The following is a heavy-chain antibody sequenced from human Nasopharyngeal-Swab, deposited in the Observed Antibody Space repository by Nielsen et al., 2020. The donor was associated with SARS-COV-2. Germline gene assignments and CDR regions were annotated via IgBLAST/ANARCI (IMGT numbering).Heavy chain of an antibody. D-gene: IGHD1-26*01. Sequence: SETLSLTCAVYGGSFSGYYWSWIRQPPGKGLEWIGEINHSGSTNYNPSLKSRVTISVDTSKNQFSLKLSSVTAADTAVYYCAGGRVGATSKKNWFDPWGQGTLVTVSS. CDR3: AGGRVGATSKKNWFDP. CDR1: GGSFSGYY. J-gene: IGHJ5*02. V-gene: IGHV4-34*01. CDR2: INHSGST.